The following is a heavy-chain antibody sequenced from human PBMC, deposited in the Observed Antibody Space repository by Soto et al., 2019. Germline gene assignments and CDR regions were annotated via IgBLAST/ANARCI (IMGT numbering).Heavy chain of an antibody. CDR3: AREDWTTTVTADY. J-gene: IGHJ4*02. D-gene: IGHD4-17*01. V-gene: IGHV3-21*01. CDR2: ISSSSTYI. CDR1: GFTFSDYS. Sequence: GGSLRLSCAASGFTFSDYSFNWVLQAPWKGLEWVSSISSSSTYIYYADSVKGRFTISRDNAKNSLYLQMNSLRAEDTAVYYCAREDWTTTVTADYWGQGTLVTVSS.